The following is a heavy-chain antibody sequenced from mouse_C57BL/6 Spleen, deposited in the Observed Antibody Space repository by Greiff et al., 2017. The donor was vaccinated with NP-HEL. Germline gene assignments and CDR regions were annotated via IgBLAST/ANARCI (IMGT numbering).Heavy chain of an antibody. D-gene: IGHD2-12*01. CDR3: ARSLSFYYAMDY. V-gene: IGHV1-80*01. J-gene: IGHJ4*01. Sequence: QVQLQQSGAELVKPGASVKISCKASGYAFSSYWMNWVTQRPGKGLEWIGQIYPGDGDTNYNGKFKGKATLTADESSSTAYMQLSSLTSEDSAVYFCARSLSFYYAMDYWGQGTSVTVSS. CDR2: IYPGDGDT. CDR1: GYAFSSYW.